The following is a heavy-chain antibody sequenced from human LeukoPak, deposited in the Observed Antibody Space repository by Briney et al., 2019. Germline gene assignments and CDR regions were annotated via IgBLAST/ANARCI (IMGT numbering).Heavy chain of an antibody. V-gene: IGHV1-18*01. CDR3: ARDQAATNTQVRFCLD. J-gene: IGHJ4*02. Sequence: SVKVSCKASGYTFTSYGISWVRQPPGQGLEWMGWISAYNGNTNFAQKLQGRVTMTTDTSTSTAYMDLRSLRSDDTAVYYCARDQAATNTQVRFCLDWGQGTLVTVSS. CDR1: GYTFTSYG. D-gene: IGHD3-9*01. CDR2: ISAYNGNT.